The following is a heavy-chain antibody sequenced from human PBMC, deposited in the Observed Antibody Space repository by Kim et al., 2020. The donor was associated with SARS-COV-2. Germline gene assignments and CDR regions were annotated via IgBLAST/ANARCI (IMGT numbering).Heavy chain of an antibody. D-gene: IGHD3-10*01. V-gene: IGHV3-23*01. CDR1: GFTFSSYA. Sequence: GGSLRLSCAASGFTFSSYAMSWVRQAPGKGLEWVSAISGSGGSTYYADSVKGRFTISRDNSKNTLYLQMNSLRAEDTAVYYCAKGVGHYYGSGSYSYYYYGMDVWGQGTTVTVSS. CDR2: ISGSGGST. J-gene: IGHJ6*02. CDR3: AKGVGHYYGSGSYSYYYYGMDV.